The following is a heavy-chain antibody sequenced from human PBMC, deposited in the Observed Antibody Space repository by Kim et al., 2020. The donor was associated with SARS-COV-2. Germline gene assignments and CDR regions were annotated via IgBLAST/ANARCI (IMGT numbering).Heavy chain of an antibody. Sequence: GGSLRLSCAASGFTFSSYAMHWVRQAPGKGLEWVAVISYDGSNKYYADSVKGRFTISRDTSKNTLYLQMNSLRAEDTAVYYCARAGTYLSAFDIWGQGT. V-gene: IGHV3-30*04. CDR2: ISYDGSNK. D-gene: IGHD3-10*01. J-gene: IGHJ3*02. CDR1: GFTFSSYA. CDR3: ARAGTYLSAFDI.